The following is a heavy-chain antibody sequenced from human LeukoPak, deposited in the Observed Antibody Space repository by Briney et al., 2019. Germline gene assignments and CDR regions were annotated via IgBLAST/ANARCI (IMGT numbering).Heavy chain of an antibody. CDR3: ARDGGNTPKTIDY. CDR2: ISGSGGST. D-gene: IGHD1-26*01. CDR1: EFTFSSYA. Sequence: PGGSLRLSCAASEFTFSSYAMSWVRQAPGKGLEWVSAISGSGGSTYYADSVKGRFTISRDNSKNTLFLQMNSLRAEDTAEYYCARDGGNTPKTIDYWGQGTLVTVSS. J-gene: IGHJ4*02. V-gene: IGHV3-23*01.